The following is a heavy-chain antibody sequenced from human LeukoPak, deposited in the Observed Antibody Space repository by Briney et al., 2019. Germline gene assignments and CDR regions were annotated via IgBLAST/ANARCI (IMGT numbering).Heavy chain of an antibody. V-gene: IGHV1-2*02. D-gene: IGHD3-9*01. CDR3: ARGDFDWSGGLDY. J-gene: IGHJ4*02. Sequence: ASVTVSCKASGYTFTGYYMHWVRQAPGQGLEWMGWINPNSGDTNYAQKFQGRVTMTRDTSISTAYMDLSRLRSDDTAVYYCARGDFDWSGGLDYWGQGTLVTVSS. CDR1: GYTFTGYY. CDR2: INPNSGDT.